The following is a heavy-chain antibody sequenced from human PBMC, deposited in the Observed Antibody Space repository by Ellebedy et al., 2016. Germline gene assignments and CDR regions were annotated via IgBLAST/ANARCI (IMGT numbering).Heavy chain of an antibody. Sequence: GESLKISCAASGFTFSSYWMSWVRQAPGKGLEWVAIINQDGSEKCYVDSVRGRFTISRDNAKSLLSLQMNSLRGEDTAVYYCARADWNSIDYWGQGALVTVSS. CDR2: INQDGSEK. CDR1: GFTFSSYW. J-gene: IGHJ4*02. V-gene: IGHV3-7*03. CDR3: ARADWNSIDY. D-gene: IGHD1-1*01.